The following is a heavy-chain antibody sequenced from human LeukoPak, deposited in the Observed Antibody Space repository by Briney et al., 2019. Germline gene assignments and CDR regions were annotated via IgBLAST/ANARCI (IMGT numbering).Heavy chain of an antibody. V-gene: IGHV1-2*02. CDR3: ASDRPSAAESLTLGY. D-gene: IGHD6-25*01. CDR2: INPNSGGT. Sequence: ASVKVSCKASGYTFTGYYMHWVRQAPGQGLEWMGWINPNSGGTNYAQKFQGRVTMTRDTSISTAYMELSRLRSDDTAVYYCASDRPSAAESLTLGYWGQGTLVTVSS. CDR1: GYTFTGYY. J-gene: IGHJ4*02.